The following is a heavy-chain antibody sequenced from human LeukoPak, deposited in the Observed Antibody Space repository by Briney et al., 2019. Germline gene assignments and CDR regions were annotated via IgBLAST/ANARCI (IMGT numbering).Heavy chain of an antibody. CDR1: GYTFTGYY. D-gene: IGHD2-15*01. CDR2: INPNSGGT. CDR3: ARVAGYCSGGSCYSPGAFDI. J-gene: IGHJ3*02. V-gene: IGHV1-2*02. Sequence: ASVKVSCKASGYTFTGYYMHWVRQAPGQGLEWMGWINPNSGGTNYAQKFQGRVTMTRDTSISTAYMELSRLRSDDTAVYYCARVAGYCSGGSCYSPGAFDIWGQGTMVTVSS.